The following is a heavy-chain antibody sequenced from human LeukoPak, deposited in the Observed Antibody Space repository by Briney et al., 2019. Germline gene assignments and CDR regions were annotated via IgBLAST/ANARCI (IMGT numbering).Heavy chain of an antibody. CDR2: IGSAGDT. Sequence: GGSLRLSCAASGFTFSTYAMHWVRQATGTGLEWVSAIGSAGDTYYPGSVKGRFTISRDNAKNSLYLQMKSLRAEDTAVYYCARDGDSFDYWGQGTLVTVSS. V-gene: IGHV3-13*01. J-gene: IGHJ4*02. D-gene: IGHD3-3*01. CDR3: ARDGDSFDY. CDR1: GFTFSTYA.